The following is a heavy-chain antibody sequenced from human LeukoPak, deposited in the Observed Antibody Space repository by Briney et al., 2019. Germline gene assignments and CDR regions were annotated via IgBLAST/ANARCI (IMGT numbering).Heavy chain of an antibody. D-gene: IGHD3-10*01. CDR3: ARDSRFGKGYFDY. J-gene: IGHJ4*02. V-gene: IGHV3-33*01. CDR1: GFTFSSYG. CDR2: IWYDGSNK. Sequence: PGGSLRLSCAASGFTFSSYGMHWVRQAPGKGLEWVAVIWYDGSNKYYADSVKGRFTISRDNSKNTLYLQMNSLRAEDTAVYYCARDSRFGKGYFDYWGQGTLVTVSS.